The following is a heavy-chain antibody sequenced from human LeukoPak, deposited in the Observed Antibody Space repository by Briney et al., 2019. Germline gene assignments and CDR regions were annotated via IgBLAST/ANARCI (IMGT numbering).Heavy chain of an antibody. CDR2: ISRHDDYI. Sequence: PGGSLRLSCVASGFNFDLYAMSWVRQAPGKGLGWLSAISRHDDYIYYAASVRGRFTISRDNARNSLFLQMNSLRPEDTAVYYCARGHAPAPRSAMDVWGQGTTVTVSS. V-gene: IGHV3-21*04. CDR3: ARGHAPAPRSAMDV. J-gene: IGHJ6*02. CDR1: GFNFDLYA.